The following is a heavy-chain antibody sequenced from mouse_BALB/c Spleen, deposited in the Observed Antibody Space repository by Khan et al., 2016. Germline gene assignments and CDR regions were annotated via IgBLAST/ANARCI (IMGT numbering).Heavy chain of an antibody. V-gene: IGHV1-7*01. Sequence: QVQLQQSGAELAKPGASVKMSCKASGYTFTSYWMHWVKQRPGQGLEWIGYINPNTGYTEYNQKFKDKATLTADKSSRTVYMQLSSLTSEDSAVYYCAREGGYYRNFDVWGAGTTVTVSS. CDR1: GYTFTSYW. CDR2: INPNTGYT. D-gene: IGHD1-1*02. J-gene: IGHJ1*01. CDR3: AREGGYYRNFDV.